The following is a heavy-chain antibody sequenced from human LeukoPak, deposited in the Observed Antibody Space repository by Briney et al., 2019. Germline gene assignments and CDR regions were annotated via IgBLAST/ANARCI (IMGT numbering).Heavy chain of an antibody. CDR1: GGTFSSYA. CDR2: IIPIFGTA. Sequence: GSSAKVSCKASGGTFSSYAISWVRQAPGQGLEWMGGIIPIFGTANYAQKFQGRVTITADESTSTAYMELSSLRSEDTAVYYCARTYYYDSSGYKYYFDYWGQGTLVTVSS. J-gene: IGHJ4*02. V-gene: IGHV1-69*01. CDR3: ARTYYYDSSGYKYYFDY. D-gene: IGHD3-22*01.